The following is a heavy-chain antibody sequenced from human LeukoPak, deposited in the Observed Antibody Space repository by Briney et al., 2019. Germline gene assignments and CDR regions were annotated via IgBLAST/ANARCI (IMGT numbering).Heavy chain of an antibody. CDR1: GFTLSSYD. J-gene: IGHJ6*02. V-gene: IGHV3-13*01. Sequence: GGSLRLSCAASGFTLSSYDMHWVRKVTGKGLEWVSAIGVAGDTYYPGSVKGRFIITRENAKNSLYLQMNSLRVEDTAVYYCASDRHGMAVWGQGTTVVVSS. CDR3: ASDRHGMAV. CDR2: IGVAGDT.